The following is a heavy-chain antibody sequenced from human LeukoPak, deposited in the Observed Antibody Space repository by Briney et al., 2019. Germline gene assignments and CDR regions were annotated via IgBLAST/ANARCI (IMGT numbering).Heavy chain of an antibody. CDR2: IKSKTDGGTT. J-gene: IGHJ4*02. D-gene: IGHD3-22*01. CDR3: TTDSETYYSDTSGYYYGSFDY. Sequence: GGSLRPSCAASGFTFSNAWMTWVRQAPGKGLEWVGRIKSKTDGGTTDYAAPVKGRFTISRDDSKNTLYLQMNSLKTEDTAVYYCTTDSETYYSDTSGYYYGSFDYWGQGTLVTVSS. V-gene: IGHV3-15*01. CDR1: GFTFSNAW.